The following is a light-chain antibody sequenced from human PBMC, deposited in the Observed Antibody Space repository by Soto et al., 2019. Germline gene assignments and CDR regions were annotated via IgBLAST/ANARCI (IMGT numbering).Light chain of an antibody. V-gene: IGLV2-14*01. CDR1: SGDVGGYYY. CDR3: CSYAGTYTHVV. CDR2: EVS. Sequence: QSALTQPASVSGSPGQSITISCTGTSGDVGGYYYVSWYQQLPGKAPKLMISEVSNRPSGVSNRFSGSTSGNTASLTITGLQAEDEADYYCCSYAGTYTHVVFGGGTKVTVL. J-gene: IGLJ2*01.